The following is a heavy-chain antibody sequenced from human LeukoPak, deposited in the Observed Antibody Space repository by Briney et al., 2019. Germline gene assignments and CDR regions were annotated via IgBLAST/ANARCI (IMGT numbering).Heavy chain of an antibody. V-gene: IGHV3-23*01. J-gene: IGHJ4*02. CDR3: AKAPVTSCRGAYCYPFDY. Sequence: GGSLRLSCVASGFTLRSYVMNWVRQTPGKGLEWVSSISGSGDSTFYADSVRGRFTISRDSSKNTLYLQMNSLRAEDAAVYYCAKAPVTSCRGAYCYPFDYWGQGTLVTVSS. D-gene: IGHD2-21*01. CDR1: GFTLRSYV. CDR2: ISGSGDST.